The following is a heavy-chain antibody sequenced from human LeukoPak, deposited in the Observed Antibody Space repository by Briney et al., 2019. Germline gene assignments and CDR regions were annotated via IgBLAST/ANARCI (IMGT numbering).Heavy chain of an antibody. CDR2: IKQDGSEK. Sequence: PGGSLRLSCAASGFTFSSYWMSWVRQAPGKGLEWVANIKQDGSEKYYVDSVKGRFTISRDNAKNSLYLQMNSLRAEDTAVYYCARDHGFLEWLPNNWFDPWGQGTLVTVSS. CDR3: ARDHGFLEWLPNNWFDP. V-gene: IGHV3-7*01. CDR1: GFTFSSYW. J-gene: IGHJ5*02. D-gene: IGHD3-3*01.